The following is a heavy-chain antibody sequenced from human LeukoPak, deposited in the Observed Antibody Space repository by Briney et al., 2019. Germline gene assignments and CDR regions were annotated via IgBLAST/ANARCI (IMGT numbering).Heavy chain of an antibody. CDR2: IYHSGST. CDR1: GYSFSSGYY. V-gene: IGHV4-38-2*01. CDR3: ARGIAAAGSGY. D-gene: IGHD6-13*01. Sequence: SETLSLTCAVSGYSFSSGYYWGWIRPPPGKGLEWIGSIYHSGSTYYNPSLKSRVTISVDTSKNQFSLKLSSVTAADTAVYYCARGIAAAGSGYWGQGTLVTVSS. J-gene: IGHJ4*02.